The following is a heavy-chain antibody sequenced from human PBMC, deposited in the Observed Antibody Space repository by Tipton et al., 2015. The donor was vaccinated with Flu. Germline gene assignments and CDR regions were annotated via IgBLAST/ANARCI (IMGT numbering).Heavy chain of an antibody. V-gene: IGHV3-7*01. Sequence: LSLTCAVYGGSFSGYYWSWVRQAPGKGLEWVANIKQDGSEKYYVDSVKGRFTISRDNAKNSLYLQMNSLRAEDTAVYYCASGMTTVTLSFDYWGQGTLVTVSS. CDR1: GGSFSGYY. D-gene: IGHD4-17*01. CDR3: ASGMTTVTLSFDY. J-gene: IGHJ4*02. CDR2: IKQDGSEK.